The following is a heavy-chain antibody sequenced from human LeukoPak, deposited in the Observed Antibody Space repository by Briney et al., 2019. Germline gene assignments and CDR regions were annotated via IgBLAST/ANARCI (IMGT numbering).Heavy chain of an antibody. CDR3: ARDPDSGPDL. V-gene: IGHV1-2*02. CDR1: GYNFAHYH. J-gene: IGHJ4*02. Sequence: ASVKVSCKASGYNFAHYHTHWVRQAPGQGLEWMGSLNPNTGDTLLAQKFQGRVTMTRDTSITVGYMELSSLTLDDTGVYYCARDPDSGPDLWGEGTLVTVAS. CDR2: LNPNTGDT. D-gene: IGHD2-15*01.